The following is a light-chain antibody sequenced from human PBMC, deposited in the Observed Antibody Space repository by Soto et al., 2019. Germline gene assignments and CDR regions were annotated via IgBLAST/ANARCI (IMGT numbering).Light chain of an antibody. CDR3: QQYTLIPLT. CDR1: RKLXKW. Sequence: DILMTQCPPTLSASVGDGVSLSCRASRKLXKWLAWFQQKPGGAPKVLXQEATSRQEGGPLRLSGSGSETEFTLPINSMHPDYSATYYYQQYTLIPLTFGQGTKVDIK. J-gene: IGKJ1*01. CDR2: EAT. V-gene: IGKV1-5*01.